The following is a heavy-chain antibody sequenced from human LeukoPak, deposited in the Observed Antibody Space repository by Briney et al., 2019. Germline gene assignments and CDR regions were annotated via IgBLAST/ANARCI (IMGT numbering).Heavy chain of an antibody. CDR1: GGSISSGGYS. V-gene: IGHV4-30-2*03. CDR2: IYHSGST. D-gene: IGHD2-2*02. J-gene: IGHJ3*02. CDR3: ARPSDIVVVPAAILHDAFDI. Sequence: SQTLSLTCAVSGGSISSGGYSWSWIRQPPGKGLEWIGYIYHSGSTYYNPSLKSRVTISVDTSKNQFSLKLSSVTAADTAVYYCARPSDIVVVPAAILHDAFDIWGQGTMVTVSS.